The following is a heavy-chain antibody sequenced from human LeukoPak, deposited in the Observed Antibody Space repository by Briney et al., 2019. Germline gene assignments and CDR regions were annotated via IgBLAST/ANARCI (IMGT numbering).Heavy chain of an antibody. J-gene: IGHJ4*02. Sequence: GGSLRLSCTASGFTFSTYWMSWVRQAPGKGLECVASIKQDGSEKEYLDSVKGRFTISRDNAKNSVYLQMISLRAEDTGVYYCARWRGAQSEFEYWGQGTLVTVSS. CDR1: GFTFSTYW. D-gene: IGHD3-3*01. CDR2: IKQDGSEK. CDR3: ARWRGAQSEFEY. V-gene: IGHV3-7*03.